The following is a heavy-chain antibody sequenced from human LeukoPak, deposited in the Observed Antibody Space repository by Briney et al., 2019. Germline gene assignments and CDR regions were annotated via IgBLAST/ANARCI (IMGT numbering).Heavy chain of an antibody. Sequence: PSETLSLTCIVSGGSISSGDYYWSWIRQPPGKGLEWIRYIYYSGSTYYNPSLKSRITMSVDTSKNQFSLKLSSVTAADTAVYYCATHSSSYSYFDYWGQGTLVTDSS. CDR2: IYYSGST. CDR3: ATHSSSYSYFDY. D-gene: IGHD3-22*01. V-gene: IGHV4-30-4*01. J-gene: IGHJ4*02. CDR1: GGSISSGDYY.